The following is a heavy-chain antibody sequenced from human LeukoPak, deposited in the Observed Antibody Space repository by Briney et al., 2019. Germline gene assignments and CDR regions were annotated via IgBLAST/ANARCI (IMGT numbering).Heavy chain of an antibody. CDR1: GGSISSYY. CDR2: IYYGGST. D-gene: IGHD6-19*01. V-gene: IGHV4-59*01. Sequence: SETLSLTCTVSGGSISSYYWSWIRQPPGKGLEWIGYIYYGGSTNYNPSLKSRVTISVDTSKNQFSLKLSSVTAADTAVYYCARAGAVGNAFDIWGQGTMVTVSS. CDR3: ARAGAVGNAFDI. J-gene: IGHJ3*02.